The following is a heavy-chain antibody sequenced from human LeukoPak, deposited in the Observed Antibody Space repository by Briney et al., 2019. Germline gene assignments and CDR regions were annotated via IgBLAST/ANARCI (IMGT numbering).Heavy chain of an antibody. V-gene: IGHV4-39*07. Sequence: SETLSLTCTVSGGSISSSSYYWGWIRQPPGKGLEWIGSIYYSGSTYYNPSLKSRVTISVDTSKNQFSLKLSPVTAADTAVYYCAREVVLGATDYWGQGTLVTVSS. J-gene: IGHJ4*02. CDR2: IYYSGST. CDR3: AREVVLGATDY. D-gene: IGHD1-26*01. CDR1: GGSISSSSYY.